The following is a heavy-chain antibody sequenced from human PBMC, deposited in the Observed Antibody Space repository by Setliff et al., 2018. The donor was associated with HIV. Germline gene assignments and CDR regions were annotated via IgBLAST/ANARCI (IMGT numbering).Heavy chain of an antibody. CDR2: IKSKTDGGTT. D-gene: IGHD5-12*01. J-gene: IGHJ3*02. Sequence: KTGGSLRLSCAASGFTFSNAWMSWVRQAPGKGLEWVGRIKSKTDGGTTDYAAPVKGRFTISRDDSKNTLYLQMNSLRPEDTAVYYCAKTWPGHDAFDIWGQGTMVTVSS. CDR1: GFTFSNAW. V-gene: IGHV3-15*01. CDR3: AKTWPGHDAFDI.